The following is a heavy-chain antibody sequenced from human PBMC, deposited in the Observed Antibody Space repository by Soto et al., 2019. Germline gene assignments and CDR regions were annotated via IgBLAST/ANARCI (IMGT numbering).Heavy chain of an antibody. CDR2: IYSGGST. CDR3: AWRWSGSSWYFDY. CDR1: GFTVSSNY. D-gene: IGHD6-13*01. Sequence: EVQLVESGGGLVQPGGSLRLSCAASGFTVSSNYMSWVRQAPGKGLEWVSVIYSGGSTYYADSVKGRFTISRDNSKNTLYLQIISLRAEDTAVYYCAWRWSGSSWYFDYWGQGTLVTVSS. V-gene: IGHV3-66*01. J-gene: IGHJ4*02.